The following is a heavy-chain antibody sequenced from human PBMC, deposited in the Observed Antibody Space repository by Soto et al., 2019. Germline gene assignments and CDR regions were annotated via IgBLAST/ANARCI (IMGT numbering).Heavy chain of an antibody. CDR2: INPSGGST. CDR3: ASGPLIWSGYSYYMDV. J-gene: IGHJ6*03. D-gene: IGHD3-3*01. CDR1: GYTFTSYY. V-gene: IGHV1-46*03. Sequence: ASVKVSCKASGYTFTSYYMHWVRQAPGQGLEWMGIINPSGGSTSYAQKFQGRVTMTRDTSTSTVYMELSSLRSEDTAVYYCASGPLIWSGYSYYMDVWGKGTTVTVSS.